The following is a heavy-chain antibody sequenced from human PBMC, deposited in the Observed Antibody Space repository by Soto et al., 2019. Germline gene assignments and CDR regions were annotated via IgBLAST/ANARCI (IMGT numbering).Heavy chain of an antibody. V-gene: IGHV3-23*01. Sequence: EVQLLESGGGLVQPGGSLRLSCAASGFTFSSYAMSWVRQAPGMGLEWVSGIIGSGTSTYYADSVKGRFTISRDNSKNTLFLQMNSLRAEDTAVSYCAKGKGLTVSSTNYWGQGTLVTVSS. CDR3: AKGKGLTVSSTNY. D-gene: IGHD2-2*01. J-gene: IGHJ4*02. CDR2: IIGSGTST. CDR1: GFTFSSYA.